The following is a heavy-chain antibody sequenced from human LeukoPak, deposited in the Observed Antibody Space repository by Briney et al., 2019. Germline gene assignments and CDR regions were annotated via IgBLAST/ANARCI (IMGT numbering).Heavy chain of an antibody. Sequence: SQTLSLTCVISGDSVSSNSATWNWIRQSPLRGLEWLGRTYYKSKWYNEYAISVKSRITINPDTSKNQFSLHLNSVTPEDTAVYYCARSAAGTLDYWGQGTLVTASS. CDR1: GDSVSSNSAT. CDR2: TYYKSKWYN. CDR3: ARSAAGTLDY. V-gene: IGHV6-1*01. D-gene: IGHD6-13*01. J-gene: IGHJ4*02.